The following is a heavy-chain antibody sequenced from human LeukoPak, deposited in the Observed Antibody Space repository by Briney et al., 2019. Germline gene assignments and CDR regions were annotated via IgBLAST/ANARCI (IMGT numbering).Heavy chain of an antibody. Sequence: SETLSLTCTVSGGSISSSSYYWGWIRQPPGKGLEWIGTIYYSGSTYYNPSLKSRVTISVDTSKNQFSLKLSSVTAADTAVYYCARYERDYDFWSGYYTGGWFDPWGQGTLVTVSS. V-gene: IGHV4-39*01. J-gene: IGHJ5*02. CDR1: GGSISSSSYY. D-gene: IGHD3-3*01. CDR2: IYYSGST. CDR3: ARYERDYDFWSGYYTGGWFDP.